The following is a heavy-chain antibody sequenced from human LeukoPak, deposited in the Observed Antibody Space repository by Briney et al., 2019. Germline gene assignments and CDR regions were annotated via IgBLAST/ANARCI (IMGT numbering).Heavy chain of an antibody. CDR3: ARGSGDGYNYNY. V-gene: IGHV4-39*07. CDR1: GGSISTTTYH. CDR2: IYYSGTA. D-gene: IGHD5-24*01. Sequence: PSETLSLTCTVSGGSISTTTYHWAWVRQPPGKALEWIGNIYYSGTAYYNAALRGRVTISVDTSKNQFSLKLSSVTAADTAVYYCARGSGDGYNYNYWGQGTLVTVSS. J-gene: IGHJ4*02.